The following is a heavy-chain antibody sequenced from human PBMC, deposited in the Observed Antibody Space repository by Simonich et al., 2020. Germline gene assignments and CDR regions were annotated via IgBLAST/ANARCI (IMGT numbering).Heavy chain of an antibody. CDR2: ISSRSSYI. D-gene: IGHD6-19*01. Sequence: EVQLVESGGGLVKPGGSLRLSCAASGFTFSSYSMNWVRQAPGKGLEWVSSISSRSSYIYYADSGKGRFTISRDNAKNSLYLQMNRLRAEDTAVYYCARWIAVAGTGAYGMDVWGQGTTVTVSS. CDR3: ARWIAVAGTGAYGMDV. J-gene: IGHJ6*02. CDR1: GFTFSSYS. V-gene: IGHV3-21*01.